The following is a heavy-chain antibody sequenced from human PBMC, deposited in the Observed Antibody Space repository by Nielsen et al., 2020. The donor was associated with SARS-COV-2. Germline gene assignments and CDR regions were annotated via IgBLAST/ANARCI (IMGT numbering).Heavy chain of an antibody. V-gene: IGHV1-3*01. D-gene: IGHD3-3*01. J-gene: IGHJ6*03. Sequence: WVRQAPGQRLEWMGWINAGNGNTKYSQKFQGRVTITRDTSASTAYMELSSLRSDDTAVYYCARGGDYDFWSGYYTRYYYYMDVWGKGTTVTVSS. CDR3: ARGGDYDFWSGYYTRYYYYMDV. CDR2: INAGNGNT.